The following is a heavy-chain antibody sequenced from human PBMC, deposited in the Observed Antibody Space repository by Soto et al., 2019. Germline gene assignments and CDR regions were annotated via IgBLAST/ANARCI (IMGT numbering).Heavy chain of an antibody. CDR3: ARDQGINGAYYDTSGGTGGYFDY. V-gene: IGHV3-33*01. D-gene: IGHD3-22*01. Sequence: GGSLRLSCAASGFTFSSYGMHWVRQAPGKGLEWVAVIWYDGSNKYYADSVKGRFTISRDNSKNTLYLQMNSLRAEDPAVYYCARDQGINGAYYDTSGGTGGYFDYWGQGTLVTVSS. J-gene: IGHJ4*02. CDR1: GFTFSSYG. CDR2: IWYDGSNK.